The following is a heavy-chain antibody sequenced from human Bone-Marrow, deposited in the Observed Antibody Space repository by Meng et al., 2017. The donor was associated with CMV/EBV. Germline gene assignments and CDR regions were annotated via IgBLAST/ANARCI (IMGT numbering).Heavy chain of an antibody. CDR1: GFTLSSYS. CDR3: AREGAYCSSTRCYNDYYYYGMDV. J-gene: IGHJ6*02. D-gene: IGHD2-2*02. V-gene: IGHV3-21*01. Sequence: GESLKISCAASGFTLSSYSMNWGRQAPGKGLEWVSSISSSSSYIYYADSVKGRFAISRDNSKNTLYLQKNSLRAENTAVYYCAREGAYCSSTRCYNDYYYYGMDVWGQGTTVTVSS. CDR2: ISSSSSYI.